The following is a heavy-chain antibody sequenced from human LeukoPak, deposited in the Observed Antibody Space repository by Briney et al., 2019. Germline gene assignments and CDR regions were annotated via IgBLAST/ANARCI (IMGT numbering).Heavy chain of an antibody. CDR3: ARAPPYIYAVSY. CDR1: GATITNYW. D-gene: IGHD5-18*01. V-gene: IGHV5-51*01. J-gene: IGHJ4*02. CDR2: IYPGDSDT. Sequence: GESLQISSESAGATITNYWSRSGRQLPGKGLEWMGIIYPGDSDTRYSPSFQGQVTISADKSISTTYLQWSSLKASDTAMYFCARAPPYIYAVSYWGEGTLVTVSS.